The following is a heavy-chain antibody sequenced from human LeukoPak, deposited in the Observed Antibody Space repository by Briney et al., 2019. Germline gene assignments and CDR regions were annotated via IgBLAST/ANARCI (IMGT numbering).Heavy chain of an antibody. CDR1: GGSFSGYY. CDR2: IYTSGST. Sequence: SETLSLTXAVYGGSFSGYYWSWIRQPAGKGLEWIGRIYTSGSTNYNPSLKSRVTMSVDTSKNQFSLKLSSVTAADTAVYYCARSITMIVEDIWGQGTMVTVSS. V-gene: IGHV4-59*10. CDR3: ARSITMIVEDI. J-gene: IGHJ3*02. D-gene: IGHD3-22*01.